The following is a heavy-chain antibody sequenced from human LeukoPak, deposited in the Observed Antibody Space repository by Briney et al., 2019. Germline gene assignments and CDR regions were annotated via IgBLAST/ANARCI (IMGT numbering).Heavy chain of an antibody. CDR1: GYXFTGYY. V-gene: IGHV1-2*02. CDR3: ARSYRGRRFDY. D-gene: IGHD2-21*01. J-gene: IGHJ4*02. CDR2: INPSSGGT. Sequence: GASVKVSCKASGYXFTGYYVHWVRQAPGQGLEWMGWINPSSGGTNYAQKFQGRVTMTRDTSIITAYLELSRLRSDDTAVYYCARSYRGRRFDYWGQGTLVTVSS.